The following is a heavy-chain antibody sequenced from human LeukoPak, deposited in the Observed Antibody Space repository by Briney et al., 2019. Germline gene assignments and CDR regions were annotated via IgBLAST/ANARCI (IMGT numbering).Heavy chain of an antibody. CDR1: GGSISSYY. J-gene: IGHJ5*02. CDR2: IYYSGST. V-gene: IGHV4-59*01. D-gene: IGHD6-13*01. Sequence: SETLSLTCTVSGGSISSYYWSWIRRPPGKGLEWIGYIYYSGSTNYNPSLKSRVTISVDTSKNQFSLKLSSVTAADTAVYYCARVRGIAAAGTIRFDPWGQGTLVTVSS. CDR3: ARVRGIAAAGTIRFDP.